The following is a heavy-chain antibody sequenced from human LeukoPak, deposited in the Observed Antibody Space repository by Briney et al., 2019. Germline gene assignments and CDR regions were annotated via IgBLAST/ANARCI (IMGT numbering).Heavy chain of an antibody. J-gene: IGHJ5*02. CDR1: GGSLSSYY. V-gene: IGHV4-59*01. Sequence: SETLSLTCTVSGGSLSSYYWTWIRQPPGKGLEWIGYIYDSGSPNYNPSLKSRVTISLDTSKNQFSLMLNSVTPADTAVYFCARDGRRRGWFDPWGQGTLVTVSS. CDR3: ARDGRRRGWFDP. CDR2: IYDSGSP.